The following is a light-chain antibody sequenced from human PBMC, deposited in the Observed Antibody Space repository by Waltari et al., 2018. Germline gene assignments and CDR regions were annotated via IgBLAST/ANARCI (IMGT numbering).Light chain of an antibody. CDR3: HVWHPHVDPGV. V-gene: IGLV3-21*04. CDR2: YDR. CDR1: NIGTYS. J-gene: IGLJ1*01. Sequence: SYVVTQPPSVSVAPGETATITCGGDNIGTYSVPWYQQKAGQAPVLVIFYDRDRPSGIPDGFSGSNSGNTGTLTISRVEAGDEARYYCHVWHPHVDPGVFGTGTEVTVL.